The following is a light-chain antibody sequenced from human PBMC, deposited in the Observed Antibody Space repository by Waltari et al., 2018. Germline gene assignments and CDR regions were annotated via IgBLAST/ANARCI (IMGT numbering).Light chain of an antibody. CDR1: QGISSY. J-gene: IGKJ3*01. CDR2: AAS. CDR3: QQLNSYPL. Sequence: DIQLTQSPSFLSASVGDRVTITCRASQGISSYLAWYQQKQGKAPKLLIYAASTLQSEVPSRFSCSGSGTEFTLTISSLQPEDFATYYCQQLNSYPLFGPGTKVDIK. V-gene: IGKV1-9*01.